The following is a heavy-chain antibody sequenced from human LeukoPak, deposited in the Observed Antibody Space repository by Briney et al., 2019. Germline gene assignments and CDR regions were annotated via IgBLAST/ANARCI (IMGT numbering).Heavy chain of an antibody. CDR2: IKQDGNEK. D-gene: IGHD1-26*01. Sequence: GGSLRLSCAASGFRFNTYWMSWVRQAPGKGLEWVANIKQDGNEKYYADSVKGRFTSSRDNAKNSLYLEMSSLRAEDTAVYYCAGGGSLRGATLFDYWGQGTLVAVSS. V-gene: IGHV3-7*03. CDR3: AGGGSLRGATLFDY. CDR1: GFRFNTYW. J-gene: IGHJ4*02.